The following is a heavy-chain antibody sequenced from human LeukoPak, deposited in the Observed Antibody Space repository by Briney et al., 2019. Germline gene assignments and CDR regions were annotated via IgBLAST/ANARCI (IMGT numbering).Heavy chain of an antibody. CDR2: ISGSGGST. D-gene: IGHD3-16*02. Sequence: GGSLRLSCAASGFTFSSYAMSWVRQAPGKGLEWVSAISGSGGSTYYADSVKGRFTISRDNSKNTLYLQMNSLRAKDTAVYYCAKKGPIDDYVWGSYLDYWGQGTLVTVSS. CDR3: AKKGPIDDYVWGSYLDY. J-gene: IGHJ4*02. V-gene: IGHV3-23*01. CDR1: GFTFSSYA.